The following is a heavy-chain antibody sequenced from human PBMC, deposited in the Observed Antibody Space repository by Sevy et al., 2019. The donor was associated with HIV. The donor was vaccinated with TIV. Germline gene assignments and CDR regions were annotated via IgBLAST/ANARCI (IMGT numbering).Heavy chain of an antibody. J-gene: IGHJ6*02. CDR1: GFTFNDYD. CDR2: VSSNGSNI. Sequence: GGSLRLSCAASGFTFNDYDMSWVRQAPGKGLEWVSDVSSNGSNICYADSVKGRFTISRDNARNSLYLEMNSLRADDTTFYYCAKDRVGYYDAVNNYCYYGYVYVLDFWGQGTMVTVSS. D-gene: IGHD3-10*01. V-gene: IGHV3-20*04. CDR3: AKDRVGYYDAVNNYCYYGYVYVLDF.